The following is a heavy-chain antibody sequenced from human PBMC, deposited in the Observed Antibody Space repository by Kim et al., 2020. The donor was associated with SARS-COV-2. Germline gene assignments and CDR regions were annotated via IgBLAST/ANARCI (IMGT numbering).Heavy chain of an antibody. CDR2: ISASNGDT. J-gene: IGHJ4*02. V-gene: IGHV1-18*04. D-gene: IGHD3-10*01. Sequence: ASVKVSCKASGYTFTNYGFSWVRQAPGQGLEWMGWISASNGDTNYVQKFRGRVTMTTETSTSTAYMELRSLRSDDTAMYYCARDEHNSGSYRDYWGQGTLVTVSS. CDR3: ARDEHNSGSYRDY. CDR1: GYTFTNYG.